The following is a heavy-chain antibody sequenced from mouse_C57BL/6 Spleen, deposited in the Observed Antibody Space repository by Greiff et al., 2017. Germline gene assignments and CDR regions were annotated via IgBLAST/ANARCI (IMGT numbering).Heavy chain of an antibody. Sequence: QVQLQQSGPELVKPGASVKISCKASGYAFSSSWMNWVKQRPGKGLEWIGRIYPGDGDTNYNGKFKGKATLTADKSSSTAYMQLSSLTSEDSAVYFCARSGDYDCYFDYWGQGTTLTVSS. CDR3: ARSGDYDCYFDY. CDR2: IYPGDGDT. V-gene: IGHV1-82*01. J-gene: IGHJ2*01. CDR1: GYAFSSSW. D-gene: IGHD2-4*01.